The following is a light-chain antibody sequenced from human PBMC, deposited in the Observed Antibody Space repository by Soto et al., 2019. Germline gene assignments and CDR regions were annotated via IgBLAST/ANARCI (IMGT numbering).Light chain of an antibody. CDR2: EVS. V-gene: IGLV2-14*01. Sequence: QSALTQPASVSGSPGQSITISCTGSSRDVGGYNYVSWYQQHPGKAPKLMIYEVSDRPSGISNRFSGSKSGNTASLTISGLQADDEAYYYCSSYTSSSTFYVFXTGTKVTVL. CDR3: SSYTSSSTFYV. J-gene: IGLJ1*01. CDR1: SRDVGGYNY.